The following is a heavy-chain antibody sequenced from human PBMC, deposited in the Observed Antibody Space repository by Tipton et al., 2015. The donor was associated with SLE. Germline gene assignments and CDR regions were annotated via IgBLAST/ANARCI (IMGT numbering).Heavy chain of an antibody. CDR1: GFTVSTYY. J-gene: IGHJ6*02. Sequence: SLRLSCAASGFTVSTYYMNWVRQAPGKGLEWVSVSYSGGTTHYADSVKGRFTISRDNSKNMVYLQMDSLRAEDTAVYYCTRDQHYDAVTGYHYGMDVWGQGTTVTVSS. V-gene: IGHV3-53*01. CDR2: SYSGGTT. CDR3: TRDQHYDAVTGYHYGMDV. D-gene: IGHD3-9*01.